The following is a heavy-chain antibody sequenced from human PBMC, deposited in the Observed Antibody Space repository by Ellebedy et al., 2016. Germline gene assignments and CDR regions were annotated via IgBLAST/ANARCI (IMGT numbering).Heavy chain of an antibody. D-gene: IGHD3-10*01. CDR3: ARAMVRGASLDY. CDR2: ISAYNGNT. J-gene: IGHJ4*02. CDR1: GYTFTSSR. V-gene: IGHV1-18*01. Sequence: ASVKVSCXASGYTFTSSRIAWVRQAPGQGLEWMGWISAYNGNTNYAQKLQGRVTMTTDTSTSTAYMELRSLRSDDTAVYYCARAMVRGASLDYWGQGTLVTVSS.